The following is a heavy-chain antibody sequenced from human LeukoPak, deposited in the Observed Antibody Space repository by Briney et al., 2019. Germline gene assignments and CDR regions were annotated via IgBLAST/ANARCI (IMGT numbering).Heavy chain of an antibody. V-gene: IGHV4-59*01. Sequence: SETLSLTCTVSGGSISSYYWSWIRQPPGKGLEWIGYIYYSGSTNYNPSLTSRVTISVDTSKNQFSLRLSSVTAADTAVYYCARGITIFGVVSYMDVWGKGTTVTVSS. CDR3: ARGITIFGVVSYMDV. CDR1: GGSISSYY. D-gene: IGHD3-3*01. J-gene: IGHJ6*03. CDR2: IYYSGST.